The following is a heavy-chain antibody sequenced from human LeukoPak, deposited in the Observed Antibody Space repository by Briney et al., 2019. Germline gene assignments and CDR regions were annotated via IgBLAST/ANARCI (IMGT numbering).Heavy chain of an antibody. CDR1: GGSIGSYY. CDR3: ATRKLGNDY. CDR2: INHSGST. D-gene: IGHD7-27*01. J-gene: IGHJ4*02. Sequence: PSETLSLTCTVSGGSIGSYYWSWTRQPPGKGLEWIGEINHSGSTNYNPSLKSRVTISVDTSKNQFSLKLSSVTATDTAVYYCATRKLGNDYWGQGTLVTVSS. V-gene: IGHV4-34*01.